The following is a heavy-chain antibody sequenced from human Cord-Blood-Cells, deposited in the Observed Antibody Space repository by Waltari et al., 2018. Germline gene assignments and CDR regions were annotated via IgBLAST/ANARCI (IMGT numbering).Heavy chain of an antibody. D-gene: IGHD6-13*01. CDR2: IKHSGST. Sequence: QVQLQQWGAGLLKPSETLSLTCAVYGGSFSGYYWSWIRQPPGKGLESIGEIKHSGSTNYNPSLKSRVTTSVDTAKNQLSVTLGAVTAADTAVYYCARRSAAAVLGWFDPWGQGTLVTVSS. J-gene: IGHJ5*02. CDR1: GGSFSGYY. V-gene: IGHV4-34*01. CDR3: ARRSAAAVLGWFDP.